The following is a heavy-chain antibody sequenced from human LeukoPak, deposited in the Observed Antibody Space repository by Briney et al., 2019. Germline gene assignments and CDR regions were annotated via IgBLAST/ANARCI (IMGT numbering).Heavy chain of an antibody. J-gene: IGHJ6*02. CDR2: ISSSGSTI. CDR1: GFTFSDYY. V-gene: IGHV3-11*01. CDR3: ARGASTDYGDYGVIEGYGMDV. D-gene: IGHD4-17*01. Sequence: GGSLRLSCAASGFTFSDYYMSWIRQAPGKGLEWVSYISSSGSTIYYADSVEGRFTISRDNAKNSLYLQMNSLRAEDTAVYYCARGASTDYGDYGVIEGYGMDVWGQGTTVTVSS.